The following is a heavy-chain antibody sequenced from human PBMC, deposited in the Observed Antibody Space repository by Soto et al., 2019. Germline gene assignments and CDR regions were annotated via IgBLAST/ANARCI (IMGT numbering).Heavy chain of an antibody. CDR2: INPNNGNT. D-gene: IGHD3-10*01. CDR3: ARSSISGIFYYYY. J-gene: IGHJ4*02. Sequence: QVQLVQSGAEVKKPGASVKVSCKASGYTFTDNGVSWMRQAPGQGLEWMVWINPNNGNTKYAQNFQGRVTMNTDTSTSTAYVELRILRSDDTAMYYCARSSISGIFYYYYWGQGTLVTVSS. CDR1: GYTFTDNG. V-gene: IGHV1-18*01.